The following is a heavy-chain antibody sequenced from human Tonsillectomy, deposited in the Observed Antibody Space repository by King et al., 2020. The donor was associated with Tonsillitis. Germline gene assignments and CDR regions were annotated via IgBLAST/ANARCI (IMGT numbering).Heavy chain of an antibody. V-gene: IGHV3-23*04. D-gene: IGHD3-10*01. CDR3: ANLYRGRGSFDY. Sequence: VQLVESGGGLVQPGGSLRLSCAASGFTFSNYAMSWVRQAPGKGLEWVSTMIGIGVGTCYADSGKGRFTISRDNSKNTLVLQMNILRAADTAVYYCANLYRGRGSFDYWGQGTLVTVSS. CDR2: MIGIGVGT. CDR1: GFTFSNYA. J-gene: IGHJ4*02.